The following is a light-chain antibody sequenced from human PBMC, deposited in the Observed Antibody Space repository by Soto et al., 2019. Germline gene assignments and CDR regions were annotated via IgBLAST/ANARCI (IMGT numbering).Light chain of an antibody. CDR2: DAS. CDR3: QQYGDRPRT. CDR1: QSVSSSY. J-gene: IGKJ1*01. Sequence: EIVLTQSPGTPSLSPGERATLSCRASQSVSSSYLAWYHQRSGQAPRLLIFDASIRVPTTPARFSGSVSGTEFTLTISSLESEDFAVYFCQQYGDRPRTFGQGAKVDIK. V-gene: IGKV3-20*01.